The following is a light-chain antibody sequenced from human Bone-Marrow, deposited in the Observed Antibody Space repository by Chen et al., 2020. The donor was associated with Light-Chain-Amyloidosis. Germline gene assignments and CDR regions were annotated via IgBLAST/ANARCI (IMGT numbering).Light chain of an antibody. Sequence: SSELTQPPSVSVSPGQTANITCSGDKLGDKYVCWYQQKPGQSPVVVIYQDTKRPSGIPERFSGSNSGNTATLTISGTQAMDEADYYRQAWDSSTWVFGGGTKLTVL. CDR3: QAWDSSTWV. V-gene: IGLV3-1*01. J-gene: IGLJ3*02. CDR2: QDT. CDR1: KLGDKY.